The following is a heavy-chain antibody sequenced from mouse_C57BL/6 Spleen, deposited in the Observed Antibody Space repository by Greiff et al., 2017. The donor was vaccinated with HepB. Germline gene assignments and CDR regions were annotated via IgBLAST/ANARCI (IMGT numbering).Heavy chain of an antibody. CDR2: FYPGSGSI. V-gene: IGHV1-62-2*01. CDR1: GYTFTEYT. CDR3: ARHESNYSKEGYAMDY. Sequence: QVQLKESGAELVKPGASVKLSCKASGYTFTEYTIHWVKQRSGQGLEWIGWFYPGSGSIKYNEKFKDKATLTADKSSSTVYMELSRLTSEDSAVYFCARHESNYSKEGYAMDYWGQGTSVTVSS. J-gene: IGHJ4*01. D-gene: IGHD2-5*01.